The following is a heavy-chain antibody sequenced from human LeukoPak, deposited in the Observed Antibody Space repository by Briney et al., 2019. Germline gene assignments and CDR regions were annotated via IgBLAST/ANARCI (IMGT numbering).Heavy chain of an antibody. CDR1: GFTFSNHA. V-gene: IGHV3-23*01. D-gene: IGHD3-10*01. J-gene: IGHJ4*02. CDR3: ALYLRVRGDY. Sequence: PGGSLRLSCAASGFTFSNHAMMWVRQAPGRGLEWVSAISGGGVSTYYTDSVKGRFTISRDNSKNTLYLQMKSLRAEDTAVYYCALYLRVRGDYWGQGTLVSVSS. CDR2: ISGGGVST.